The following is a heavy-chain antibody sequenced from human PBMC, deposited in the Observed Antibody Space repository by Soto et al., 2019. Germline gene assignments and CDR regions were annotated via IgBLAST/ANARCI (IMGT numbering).Heavy chain of an antibody. V-gene: IGHV3-48*01. CDR3: ARTHDYGDYHNAFDI. J-gene: IGHJ3*02. CDR1: GFTFSSYS. CDR2: ISSSSSTI. D-gene: IGHD4-17*01. Sequence: GGSLRLSCAASGFTFSSYSMNWVRQAPGKGLEWVSYISSSSSTIYYADSVKGRFTISRDNAKNSLYLQMNSLRAEDTAVYYCARTHDYGDYHNAFDIWGQGTMVTV.